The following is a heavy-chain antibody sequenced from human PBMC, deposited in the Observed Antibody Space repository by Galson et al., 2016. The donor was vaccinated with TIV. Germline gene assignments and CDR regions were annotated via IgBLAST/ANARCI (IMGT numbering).Heavy chain of an antibody. V-gene: IGHV4-31*03. CDR3: ARRSSGFDAFDI. CDR2: IHSSGST. D-gene: IGHD3-22*01. Sequence: TLSLTCTVSGGSIKSGGYFWRWIRQHPGKALEWIGYIHSSGSTFYNPSLRSRVTISLDPSRDNFSLSLNSVTAADTAVYYCARRSSGFDAFDIWGPGTLVTVSP. CDR1: GGSIKSGGYF. J-gene: IGHJ3*02.